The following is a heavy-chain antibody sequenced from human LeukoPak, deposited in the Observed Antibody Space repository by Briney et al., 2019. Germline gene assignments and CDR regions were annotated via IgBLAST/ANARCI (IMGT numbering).Heavy chain of an antibody. CDR2: ITSSGSMM. Sequence: PGGSLSLSCAAPGLIFSGYYMGWIRQAPGKGLEWVSYITSSGSMMYYADPVKGRFTISRDNAKNSLYVQMDSLRAEDTAIYYCARVRGYCSSTSCYPYYFDYWGQGTLVTVSS. J-gene: IGHJ4*02. D-gene: IGHD2-2*01. CDR3: ARVRGYCSSTSCYPYYFDY. V-gene: IGHV3-11*01. CDR1: GLIFSGYY.